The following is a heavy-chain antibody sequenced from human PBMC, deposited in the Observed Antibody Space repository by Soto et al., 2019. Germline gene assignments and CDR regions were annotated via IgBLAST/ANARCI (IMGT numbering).Heavy chain of an antibody. CDR1: GYTFTSYY. CDR2: INPSGGSP. CDR3: ARDLGAFDI. V-gene: IGHV1-46*01. J-gene: IGHJ3*02. Sequence: ASVKVSCKASGYTFTSYYMHWVRQAPGQGLEWMGRINPSGGSPSYAQKFQGRVTMTRDTSTSTAYMELSSLRSDDTAGYYCARDLGAFDIWGQGTMVTLSS.